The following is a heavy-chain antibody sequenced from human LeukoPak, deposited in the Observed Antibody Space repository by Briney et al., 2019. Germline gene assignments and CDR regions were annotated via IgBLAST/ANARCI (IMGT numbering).Heavy chain of an antibody. J-gene: IGHJ4*02. CDR2: IWYDGSNK. V-gene: IGHV3-33*01. CDR3: ARARTTRGFDY. CDR1: GFTFNSYG. Sequence: PGGSLRLSCAASGFTFNSYGIHWVRQAPGKGLGWVAFIWYDGSNKYYADSVKGRFTISRDNSKNTLYLQMNSLRAEDTAVYYCARARTTRGFDYWGQGTLVTVSS. D-gene: IGHD4-17*01.